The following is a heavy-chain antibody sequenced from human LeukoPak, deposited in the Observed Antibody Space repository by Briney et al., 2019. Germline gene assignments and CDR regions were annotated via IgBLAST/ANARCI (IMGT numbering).Heavy chain of an antibody. V-gene: IGHV4-59*01. D-gene: IGHD2-15*01. J-gene: IGHJ4*02. CDR3: ARDRGYCSGGSCYYFDY. Sequence: TSETLSLTCTVSGGSISSYYRSWIRQPPGKGLEWIGYIYYSGSTNYNPSLKSRVTISVDTSKNQFSLKLSSVTAADTAVYYCARDRGYCSGGSCYYFDYWGQGTLVTVSS. CDR2: IYYSGST. CDR1: GGSISSYY.